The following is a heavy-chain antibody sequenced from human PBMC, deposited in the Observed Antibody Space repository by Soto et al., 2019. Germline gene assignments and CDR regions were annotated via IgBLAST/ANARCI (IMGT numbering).Heavy chain of an antibody. CDR3: ARDVGYSSSCFDY. Sequence: SETLSLTCTVSGDSITSNSYFWAWIRQPPGKGLEWIGSIYYSGTTYHNPSLKSRVTISVDRSNNQFSLKLISVTAADTAMYYCARDVGYSSSCFDYWGQGTLVTVSS. J-gene: IGHJ4*02. V-gene: IGHV4-39*07. CDR1: GDSITSNSYF. CDR2: IYYSGTT. D-gene: IGHD6-13*01.